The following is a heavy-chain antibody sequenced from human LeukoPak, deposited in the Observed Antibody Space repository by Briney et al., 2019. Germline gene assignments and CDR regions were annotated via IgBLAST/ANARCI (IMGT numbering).Heavy chain of an antibody. Sequence: ASVKVSCKASGYTFTGYYMHWVRQAPGQGLEWIGWINPNSGGTNYAQKFQGRVTMTRDTSISTAYMELSRLRSDDTAVYYCARDLAYCGGDCYYYYMDVWGKGTTVTVSS. CDR3: ARDLAYCGGDCYYYYMDV. V-gene: IGHV1-2*02. CDR1: GYTFTGYY. J-gene: IGHJ6*03. CDR2: INPNSGGT. D-gene: IGHD2-21*01.